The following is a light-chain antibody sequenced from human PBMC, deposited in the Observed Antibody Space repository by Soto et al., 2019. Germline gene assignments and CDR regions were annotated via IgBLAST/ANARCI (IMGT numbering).Light chain of an antibody. J-gene: IGKJ1*01. CDR3: QQRSNWPPWT. CDR1: QSVSSN. CDR2: DAS. V-gene: IGKV3-11*01. Sequence: EVVMTQSPDTLSVSPGERATLSCRASQSVSSNLAWYQQKLGQAPRLLIYDASNRATGIPARFSGSGSGTDFTLTISSLEPEDFAVYYCQQRSNWPPWTFGQGTKVDIK.